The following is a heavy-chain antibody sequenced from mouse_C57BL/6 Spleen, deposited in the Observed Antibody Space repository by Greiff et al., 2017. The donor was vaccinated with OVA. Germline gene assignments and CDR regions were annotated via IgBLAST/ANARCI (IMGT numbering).Heavy chain of an antibody. CDR3: ARSGSNYGHFDY. CDR2: INPSSGYT. J-gene: IGHJ2*01. V-gene: IGHV1-7*01. CDR1: GYTFTSYW. Sequence: VQLQQSGAELAKPGASVKLSCKASGYTFTSYWMHWVKQRPGQGLEWIGYINPSSGYTKYNQKFKDKATLTAAKSSSTAYMQLSSLTYEASAVYYCARSGSNYGHFDYWGQGTTLTVSS. D-gene: IGHD2-5*01.